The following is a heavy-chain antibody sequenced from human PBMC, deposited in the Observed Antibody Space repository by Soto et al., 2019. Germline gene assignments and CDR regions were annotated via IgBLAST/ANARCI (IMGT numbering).Heavy chain of an antibody. D-gene: IGHD1-26*01. Sequence: GGSLRLPFAASGFTFSDFYMSWLRTAPGNGVEWVSYVSISVSTIYYADSVKGRFTISRDHAKNSLYLQMKSLRAEDTAVYYCARDSAAAEYCYCYGMNVWGQGTTVTVSS. CDR1: GFTFSDFY. CDR3: ARDSAAAEYCYCYGMNV. J-gene: IGHJ6*02. V-gene: IGHV3-11*01. CDR2: VSISVSTI.